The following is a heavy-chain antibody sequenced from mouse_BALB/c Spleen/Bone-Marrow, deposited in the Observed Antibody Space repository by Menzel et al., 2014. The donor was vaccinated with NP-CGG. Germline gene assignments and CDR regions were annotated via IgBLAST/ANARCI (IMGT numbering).Heavy chain of an antibody. CDR3: ARSGFDY. D-gene: IGHD4-1*01. CDR1: GYTFTSSW. V-gene: IGHV1S130*01. J-gene: IGHJ2*01. Sequence: VQLQQSGSVLVRPGASVKLSCKASGYTFTSSWMHWAKQRPGQGLEWIGEIHPNSGNTNYNEKFKGKATLTVDTSSSTAYVDLSNLTSEDSAVYYCARSGFDYWGQGTTLTVSS. CDR2: IHPNSGNT.